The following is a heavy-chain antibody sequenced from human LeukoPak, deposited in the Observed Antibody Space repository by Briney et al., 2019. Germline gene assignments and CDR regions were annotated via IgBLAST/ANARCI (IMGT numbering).Heavy chain of an antibody. D-gene: IGHD1-26*01. V-gene: IGHV3-48*01. CDR1: GFTFSTYN. CDR2: INSGGSAV. Sequence: PGGSLRLSCAASGFTFSTYNMLWVRQTPGKGLEWLFYINSGGSAVHYADSVKDRFTFSRDNAKNSLYLRVNSLRVEDTGIYYCARVGSRGDWFDYWGQGTRVTVSS. J-gene: IGHJ5*01. CDR3: ARVGSRGDWFDY.